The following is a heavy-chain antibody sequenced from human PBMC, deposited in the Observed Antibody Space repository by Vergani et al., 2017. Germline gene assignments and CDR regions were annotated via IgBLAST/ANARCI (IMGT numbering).Heavy chain of an antibody. J-gene: IGHJ5*02. CDR2: TYYRSKWYN. V-gene: IGHV6-1*01. Sequence: QVQLQQSGPGLVKPSQTLSLTCAISGDSVSSNSAAWNWIRQSPSRGLELLGRTYYRSKWYNDYAVSVKSRITINPDTSKNQFSLQLNSVTPEDTAVYYCARGGIAAPSRENWFDPWGQGTLVTVSS. D-gene: IGHD6-13*01. CDR3: ARGGIAAPSRENWFDP. CDR1: GDSVSSNSAA.